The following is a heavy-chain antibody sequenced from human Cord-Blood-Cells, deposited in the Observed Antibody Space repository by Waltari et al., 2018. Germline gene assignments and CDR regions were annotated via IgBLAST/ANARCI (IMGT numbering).Heavy chain of an antibody. CDR3: ERGVAAAGPTYWYFDL. J-gene: IGHJ2*01. D-gene: IGHD6-13*01. Sequence: QVPLVQSGAEVKKPGASVKVSCKASGYTFTGYYMHWVRPAPGQGLEWMGWINPNSGGTNYAQKFQGWVTMTRDTSISTAYMELSRLRSDDTAVYYCERGVAAAGPTYWYFDLWGRGTLVTVSS. V-gene: IGHV1-2*04. CDR2: INPNSGGT. CDR1: GYTFTGYY.